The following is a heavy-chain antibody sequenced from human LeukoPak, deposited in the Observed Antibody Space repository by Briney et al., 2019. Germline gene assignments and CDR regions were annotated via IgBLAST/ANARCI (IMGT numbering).Heavy chain of an antibody. CDR1: GFTFSSYG. CDR3: ARGPGIAVAGTGSWFDP. D-gene: IGHD6-19*01. V-gene: IGHV3-33*01. Sequence: GGSLRLSCAASGFTFSSYGMHWVRQAPGKGLEWVAVIWYDGSNKYYADSVKGRFTISRDNSKNTLYLQMNSLRAEDTAVYYCARGPGIAVAGTGSWFDPWGQGTLVTVSS. J-gene: IGHJ5*02. CDR2: IWYDGSNK.